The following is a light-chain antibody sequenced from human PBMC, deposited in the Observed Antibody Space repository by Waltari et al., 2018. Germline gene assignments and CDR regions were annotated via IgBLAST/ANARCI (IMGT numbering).Light chain of an antibody. Sequence: SYEMTQPPSVSVSPGQTARITCSGDALPKNYAYWYQQKSGQAPVLVIYEDTKRPSEIPERFSGSSSGTMATLTISGAQVEDEADYYCYSTDSSDDPHLWVFGGGTKLTVL. CDR2: EDT. CDR1: ALPKNY. V-gene: IGLV3-10*01. J-gene: IGLJ3*02. CDR3: YSTDSSDDPHLWV.